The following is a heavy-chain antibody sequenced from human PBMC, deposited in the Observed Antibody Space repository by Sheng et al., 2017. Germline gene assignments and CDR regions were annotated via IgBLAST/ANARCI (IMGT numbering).Heavy chain of an antibody. CDR2: ISSRGTTI. V-gene: IGHV3-48*03. J-gene: IGHJ4*02. CDR3: ARDHDFWGLAFDY. CDR1: GFTFSSYE. Sequence: EVQLVESGGGLVQPGGSLRLSCAASGFTFSSYEMSWVRQAPGKGLEWLSYISSRGTTIYYADSVQGRFTISRDDARYSLYLQMNSLRAEDTAVYYCARDHDFWGLAFDYWGQGALVTVSS. D-gene: IGHD3-3*01.